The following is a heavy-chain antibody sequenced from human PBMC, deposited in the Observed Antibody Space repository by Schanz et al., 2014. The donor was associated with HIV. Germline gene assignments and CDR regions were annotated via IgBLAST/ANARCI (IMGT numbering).Heavy chain of an antibody. CDR3: AREPPRIVVISNWYFDL. V-gene: IGHV4-34*02. J-gene: IGHJ2*01. D-gene: IGHD2-21*01. CDR1: VGSFSGYY. Sequence: QVQLQQWGAGLLKPSETLSLTCAVYVGSFSGYYWSWIRHLPGKGLEWIGYIDNTGSPYYNPSLKSRISISVDTSKNQFSLKLNSVTAADTATYYCAREPPRIVVISNWYFDLWGRGTLVTVSS. CDR2: IDNTGSP.